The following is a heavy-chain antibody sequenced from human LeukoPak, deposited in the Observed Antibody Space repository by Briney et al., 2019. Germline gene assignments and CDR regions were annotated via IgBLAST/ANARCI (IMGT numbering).Heavy chain of an antibody. CDR2: IYYSGST. D-gene: IGHD1-26*01. CDR1: GGSISSSSYY. Sequence: PSETLSLTCTVSGGSISSSSYYWGWIRQPPGKGLEWIGSIYYSGSTYYNPSLKSRVTISVDTSKNQFSLKLSSVTAADTAVYYCLVGATLYYFDYWGQGPLVTVSS. V-gene: IGHV4-39*01. CDR3: LVGATLYYFDY. J-gene: IGHJ4*02.